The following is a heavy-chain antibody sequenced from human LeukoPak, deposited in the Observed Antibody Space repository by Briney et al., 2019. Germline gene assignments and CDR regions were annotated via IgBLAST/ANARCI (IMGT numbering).Heavy chain of an antibody. D-gene: IGHD1-26*01. CDR2: INLNNGGP. V-gene: IGHV1-2*02. CDR1: GDTFTGHY. J-gene: IGHJ4*02. CDR3: ATLGRREKSHALDS. Sequence: ASVKVSCKSSGDTFTGHYMHWVRQAPGQGLEWMGWINLNNGGPNYAQKFQGRVTMTRDTSITTAYMELSRVRSDDTAVYYCATLGRREKSHALDSWGQGTLVTVSS.